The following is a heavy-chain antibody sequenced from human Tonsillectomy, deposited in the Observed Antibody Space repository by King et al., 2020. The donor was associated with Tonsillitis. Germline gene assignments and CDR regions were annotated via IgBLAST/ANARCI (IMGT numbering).Heavy chain of an antibody. CDR2: ISNSGSTI. V-gene: IGHV3-48*01. CDR3: ARDGDAISTGSDPTYYSCGMDV. Sequence: VQLVESGGGLVQPGGSLRLSCEASGFTFRTYSMNWVRQSPGKGLEWVSYISNSGSTIYYADSVKGRFTISRDNAKNSLFLQMNSLRAEDTAVYYCARDGDAISTGSDPTYYSCGMDVGGQGTTVTVSS. CDR1: GFTFRTYS. J-gene: IGHJ6*02. D-gene: IGHD3-9*01.